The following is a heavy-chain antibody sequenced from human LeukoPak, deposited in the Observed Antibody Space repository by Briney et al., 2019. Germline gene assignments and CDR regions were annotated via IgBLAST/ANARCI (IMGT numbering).Heavy chain of an antibody. CDR3: ARDRGYYDSSGYVY. D-gene: IGHD3-22*01. V-gene: IGHV3-21*01. CDR1: GFTFSSYS. J-gene: IGHJ4*02. Sequence: GGTLRLSCAASGFTFSSYSMNWVRQAPGKGLEWVSSISSSSSYIYYADSVKGRFTISRDNAKNSLYLQMNSLRAEDTAVYYCARDRGYYDSSGYVYWGQGTLVTVSS. CDR2: ISSSSSYI.